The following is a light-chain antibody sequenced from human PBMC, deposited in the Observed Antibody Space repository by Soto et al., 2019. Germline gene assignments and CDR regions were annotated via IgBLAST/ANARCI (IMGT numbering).Light chain of an antibody. CDR1: SGSVSGSDY. J-gene: IGLJ3*02. Sequence: QAVVTQEPSFSVSPGGTVTLTCGLTSGSVSGSDYPSWYQQTPGQAPRTLIYNTNTRSSGVPDRFSGSILGNKAALTITGAQADDEADYYCALYVSSAILFGGGTKVTVL. CDR2: NTN. CDR3: ALYVSSAIL. V-gene: IGLV8-61*01.